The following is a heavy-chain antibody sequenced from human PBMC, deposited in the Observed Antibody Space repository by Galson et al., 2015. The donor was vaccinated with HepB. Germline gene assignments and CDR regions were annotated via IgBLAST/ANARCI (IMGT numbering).Heavy chain of an antibody. CDR3: ARGGRSGELQRSDGMDV. V-gene: IGHV1-58*02. D-gene: IGHD1-26*01. CDR1: GFTFTSSA. CDR2: IVVGSGNT. Sequence: SVKVSCKASGFTFTSSAMQWVRQARGQRLEWIGWIVVGSGNTNYAQKFQERVTITRDMSTSTAYMELRSLRSDDTAVYYCARGGRSGELQRSDGMDVWGQGTTVTVSS. J-gene: IGHJ6*02.